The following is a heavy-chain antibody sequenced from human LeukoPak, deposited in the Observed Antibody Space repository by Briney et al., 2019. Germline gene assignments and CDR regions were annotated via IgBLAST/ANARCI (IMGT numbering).Heavy chain of an antibody. CDR2: ISYDGSNK. D-gene: IGHD6-6*01. CDR1: GFTFSSYA. CDR3: ARISSSPIDY. J-gene: IGHJ4*02. V-gene: IGHV3-30*01. Sequence: GGSLRLSCAASGFTFSSYAMHWVRQAPGKGLEWVAVISYDGSNKYYADSVKGRFTISRDNSKNTLYPQMNSLRAEDTAVYYCARISSSPIDYWGQGTLVTVSS.